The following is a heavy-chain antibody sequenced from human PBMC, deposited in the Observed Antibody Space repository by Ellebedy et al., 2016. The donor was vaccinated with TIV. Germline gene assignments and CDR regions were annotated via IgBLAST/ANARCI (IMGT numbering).Heavy chain of an antibody. V-gene: IGHV4-39*01. CDR1: GGSISSSSYY. CDR3: ARPGSDRGGPEYFQH. CDR2: IYYSGST. J-gene: IGHJ1*01. Sequence: SETLSLXXTVSGGSISSSSYYWGWIRQPPGKGLEWIGSIYYSGSTYDNPSLKSRVTISVDTAKNQFSLKLSSVTAADTAVYYGARPGSDRGGPEYFQHWGQGTLVTVSS. D-gene: IGHD3-10*01.